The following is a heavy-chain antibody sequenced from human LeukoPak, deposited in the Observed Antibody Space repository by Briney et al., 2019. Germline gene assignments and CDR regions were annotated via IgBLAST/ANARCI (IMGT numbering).Heavy chain of an antibody. CDR2: ISAYNANT. J-gene: IGHJ1*01. V-gene: IGHV1-18*01. Sequence: GASVKVSCKASGYTFTSYSFSWVRQAPGQGLEWMGWISAYNANTDYAQKVQGRVTMTTDTSTSTAYMELRSLRSDDTAMYYCVRDRYCSSSCCNPAARGYFLYWGQGTLVTVSS. CDR3: VRDRYCSSSCCNPAARGYFLY. CDR1: GYTFTSYS. D-gene: IGHD2-2*01.